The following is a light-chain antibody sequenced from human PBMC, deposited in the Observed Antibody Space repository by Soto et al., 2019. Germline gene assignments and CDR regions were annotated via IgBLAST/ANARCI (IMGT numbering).Light chain of an antibody. V-gene: IGLV2-14*03. CDR1: SSDIGAYDY. Sequence: QSVLTQPASVSGSPGQSITISCTGTSSDIGAYDYVSWFQQYSGKAPTLIIYEVRFRPSGVPSRFSGSKSGNTASLTISGLQTEDEADYYCGSYASATLIFGGGTKLTVL. CDR3: GSYASATLI. CDR2: EVR. J-gene: IGLJ2*01.